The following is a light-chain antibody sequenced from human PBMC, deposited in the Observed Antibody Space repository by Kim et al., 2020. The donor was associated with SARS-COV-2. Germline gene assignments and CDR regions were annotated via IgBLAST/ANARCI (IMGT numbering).Light chain of an antibody. CDR3: KQYNNRPRET. V-gene: IGKV3-15*01. J-gene: IGKJ1*01. CDR2: GAS. Sequence: EIVMTQSPATLSVSPGERATLSCRASQSVSSNLAWYQQKPGQAPRLLIYGASTRATGIPARFSGSGSGTEFTLTISSLQSEDFAVYYCKQYNNRPRETFGQGTKVDIK. CDR1: QSVSSN.